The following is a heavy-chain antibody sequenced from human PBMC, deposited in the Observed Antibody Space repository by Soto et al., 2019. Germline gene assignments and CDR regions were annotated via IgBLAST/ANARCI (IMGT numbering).Heavy chain of an antibody. D-gene: IGHD3-22*01. V-gene: IGHV3-7*01. CDR1: GFTFSSYW. CDR2: IKQDGSEK. J-gene: IGHJ4*02. Sequence: PGGSLRLSCAASGFTFSSYWMSWVRQAPGKGLEWVANIKQDGSEKYYVDSVKGRFTISRDNAKNSLYLQMNSLRAEDTAVYYCARDRDSSGYYFDYWCQGTLVTVSS. CDR3: ARDRDSSGYYFDY.